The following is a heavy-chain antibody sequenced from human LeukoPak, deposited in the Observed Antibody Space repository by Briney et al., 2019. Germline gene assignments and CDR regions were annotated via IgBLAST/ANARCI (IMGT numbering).Heavy chain of an antibody. CDR1: GFTFSSYE. CDR2: ISSSGSTI. J-gene: IGHJ4*02. CDR3: ARPYYYDSSGSPMRY. V-gene: IGHV3-48*03. D-gene: IGHD3-22*01. Sequence: PGGSLRLSCAASGFTFSSYEMNWVRQAPGKGLEWVSHISSSGSTIYYADSVKGRFTISRDNAKNSLYLQMNSLRAEDTAVYYCARPYYYDSSGSPMRYWGQGTLVTVSS.